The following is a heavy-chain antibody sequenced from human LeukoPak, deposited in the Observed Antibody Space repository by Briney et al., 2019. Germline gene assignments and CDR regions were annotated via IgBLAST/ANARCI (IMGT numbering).Heavy chain of an antibody. CDR3: ARAMDTAMVTDAFDI. J-gene: IGHJ3*02. V-gene: IGHV3-21*01. CDR1: GFTFSSYS. D-gene: IGHD5-18*01. CDR2: ISSSSSYI. Sequence: NPGGSLRLFCAASGFTFSSYSMNWVRQAPGKGLEWVSSISSSSSYIYYADSVKGRFTISRDNAKNSLYLQMNSLRAEDTAVYYCARAMDTAMVTDAFDIWGQGTMVTVSS.